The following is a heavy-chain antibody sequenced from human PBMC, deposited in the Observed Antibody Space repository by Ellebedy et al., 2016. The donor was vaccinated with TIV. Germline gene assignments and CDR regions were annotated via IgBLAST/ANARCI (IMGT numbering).Heavy chain of an antibody. Sequence: AASVKVSCKTSGYTFTSYGVSWVRQAPGQGLEWMGWISGLNGKTKYARTVQGRVTLTTDTAARTVYMELTSLRSDDTAAYYCARDNTMGGTNWFDPWGQGTLVIVSS. CDR1: GYTFTSYG. D-gene: IGHD6-19*01. CDR3: ARDNTMGGTNWFDP. V-gene: IGHV1-18*01. CDR2: ISGLNGKT. J-gene: IGHJ5*02.